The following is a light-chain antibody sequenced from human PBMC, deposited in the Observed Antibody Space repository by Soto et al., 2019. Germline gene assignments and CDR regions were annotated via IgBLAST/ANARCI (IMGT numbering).Light chain of an antibody. Sequence: DIVMTQTPLSSPVTLGQPASISCRSSQSLVHSNGNTYLSWLHQRPGQPPRLLIYQISNRFSGVPDRFSGSGAGTDFTLKISRVAAEDVEVYYCMQTTQFPTSGQGTKLEIK. V-gene: IGKV2-24*01. CDR1: QSLVHSNGNTY. J-gene: IGKJ2*01. CDR2: QIS. CDR3: MQTTQFPT.